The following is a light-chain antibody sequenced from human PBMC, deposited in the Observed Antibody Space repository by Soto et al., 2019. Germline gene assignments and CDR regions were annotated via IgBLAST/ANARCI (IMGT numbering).Light chain of an antibody. CDR2: AAS. CDR3: QKYNSAPHT. CDR1: QGISNY. V-gene: IGKV1-27*01. J-gene: IGKJ2*01. Sequence: DIQMTQSPSSLSASVGDRVTITCRASQGISNYLAWYQQKPWKVPKLLIYAASTLQSGVPSRFSGSGSGTDFTLTIISLQPEDVATYYCQKYNSAPHTCGQGTKLVIK.